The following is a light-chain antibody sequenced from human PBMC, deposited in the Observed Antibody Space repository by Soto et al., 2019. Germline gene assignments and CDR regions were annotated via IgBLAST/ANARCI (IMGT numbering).Light chain of an antibody. CDR3: QQYYSTPWT. CDR2: WAS. J-gene: IGKJ1*01. Sequence: DIVMTQSPDSLAVSLGERTTINCKSSQGVLYSSSNKNYLAWYQQKPGQPPKLLIYWASTRESGVPDRFSGSGFETDFTLTIRSLQAEDVAVYYCQQYYSTPWTFGQGTKVEIK. CDR1: QGVLYSSSNKNY. V-gene: IGKV4-1*01.